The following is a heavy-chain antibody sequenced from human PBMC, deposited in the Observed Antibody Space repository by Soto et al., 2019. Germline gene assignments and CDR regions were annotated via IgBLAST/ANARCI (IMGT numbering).Heavy chain of an antibody. D-gene: IGHD6-19*01. V-gene: IGHV4-30-2*01. CDR1: GGSISSGGYS. Sequence: QLQLQESGSGLVKPSQTLSLTCAVSGGSISSGGYSWSWIRQPPGKGLEWIGYIYHSGSTYYNPPLKSRVTISVDRSKNQFSRKLSSVTAADTAVYYCARGGAVAGTTRRRWFDPWGQGTLVTVSS. CDR2: IYHSGST. CDR3: ARGGAVAGTTRRRWFDP. J-gene: IGHJ5*02.